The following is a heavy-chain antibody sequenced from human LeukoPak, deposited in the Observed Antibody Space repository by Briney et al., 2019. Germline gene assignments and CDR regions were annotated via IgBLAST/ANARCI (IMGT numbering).Heavy chain of an antibody. CDR1: GFTVSSNY. Sequence: PGGSLRLSCAASGFTVSSNYMSWVRQAPGKGLEWVSVIYSGGSTYYADSVKGRFTISRDNSKNTLYLQMNSLRAEDTAVYYCARDPIAVAGIRWGYFDYWGQGTLVTVSS. J-gene: IGHJ4*02. V-gene: IGHV3-66*01. CDR2: IYSGGST. D-gene: IGHD6-19*01. CDR3: ARDPIAVAGIRWGYFDY.